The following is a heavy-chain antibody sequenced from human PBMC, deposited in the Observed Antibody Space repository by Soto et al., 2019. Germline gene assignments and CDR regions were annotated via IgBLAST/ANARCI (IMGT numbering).Heavy chain of an antibody. CDR3: AKGGYSYGRYYYYYYGMDV. J-gene: IGHJ6*02. CDR2: ISYDGSNK. V-gene: IGHV3-30*18. D-gene: IGHD5-18*01. Sequence: QVQLVESGGGVVQPGRSQRLSCAASGFTFSSYGMHWVRQAPGKGLEWVAVISYDGSNKYYADSVKGRFTISRDNSKNTLYLQMNSLRDEDTAVYYCAKGGYSYGRYYYYYYGMDVWGQGTTVTVSS. CDR1: GFTFSSYG.